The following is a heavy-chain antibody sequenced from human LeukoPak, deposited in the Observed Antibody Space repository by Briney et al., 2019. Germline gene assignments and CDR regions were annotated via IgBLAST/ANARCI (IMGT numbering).Heavy chain of an antibody. CDR2: INSDGSST. CDR3: ARSMATGFNWFDP. D-gene: IGHD5-24*01. V-gene: IGHV3-74*01. Sequence: GGSLRLSCAASGFTFSSYWMHWVRQAPGKGLVWVPRINSDGSSTSYAASVKGRFTISRDNAKNPLYLQMNSLRAEDTAVYSCARSMATGFNWFDPWGQGTLVTVSS. J-gene: IGHJ5*02. CDR1: GFTFSSYW.